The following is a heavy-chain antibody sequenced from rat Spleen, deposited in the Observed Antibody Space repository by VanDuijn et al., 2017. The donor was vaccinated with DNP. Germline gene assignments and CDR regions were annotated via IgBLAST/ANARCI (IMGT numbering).Heavy chain of an antibody. CDR3: ARGSGTYYWYFDF. D-gene: IGHD5-1*01. Sequence: EVQLVESGGGLVQPGRSMKLSCAASGFTFSDYAMAWVRQAPKKGLEWVTTISYDGSRTSYGDSVKGRFTISRDNAKSTLYLQMDSLRSEDTATYYCARGSGTYYWYFDFWGPGTMVTVSS. CDR1: GFTFSDYA. J-gene: IGHJ1*01. V-gene: IGHV5-7*01. CDR2: ISYDGSRT.